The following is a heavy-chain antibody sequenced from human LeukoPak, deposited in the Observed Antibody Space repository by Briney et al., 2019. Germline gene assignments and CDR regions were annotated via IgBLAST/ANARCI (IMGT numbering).Heavy chain of an antibody. D-gene: IGHD3-9*01. Sequence: SETLSLTCTVSGGSISSSSYYWGWIRQPPGKGLEWIGSIYYSGSTYYNPSLKSRVTISVDTSKNQFSLKLSSVTAADTAVYYRARLDYDILTGYPEGVFDYWGQGTLVTVSS. V-gene: IGHV4-39*01. CDR1: GGSISSSSYY. J-gene: IGHJ4*02. CDR3: ARLDYDILTGYPEGVFDY. CDR2: IYYSGST.